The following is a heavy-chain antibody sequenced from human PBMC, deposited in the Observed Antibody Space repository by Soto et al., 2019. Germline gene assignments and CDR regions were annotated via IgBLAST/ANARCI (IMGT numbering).Heavy chain of an antibody. CDR3: ARQTTLQRFDY. CDR1: GYSFTSNW. D-gene: IGHD1-1*01. Sequence: EVQLLQSGAEVKRPGEFLRISCKGSGYSFTSNWITWVRQMPGKGLEWMGTIDPADSSTNYSPSFQGHVSMSADKSISTAYLQWSSLKTSDTAIYYCARQTTLQRFDYWGQGTLVTVSS. J-gene: IGHJ4*02. CDR2: IDPADSST. V-gene: IGHV5-10-1*01.